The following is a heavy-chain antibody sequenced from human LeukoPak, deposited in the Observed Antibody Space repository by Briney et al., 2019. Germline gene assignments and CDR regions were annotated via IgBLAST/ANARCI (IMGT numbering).Heavy chain of an antibody. V-gene: IGHV4-4*02. Sequence: SETLSLTCAVSGGSISSNNWWIWVRQSPEKGLEWIGEIYHDGSTNYNPSLKSRVTISVDTSKNQFSLKLSSVTAADTAVYYCARQYFGKYSGYAFDYWGQGTLVTVSS. D-gene: IGHD5-12*01. J-gene: IGHJ4*02. CDR3: ARQYFGKYSGYAFDY. CDR2: IYHDGST. CDR1: GGSISSNNW.